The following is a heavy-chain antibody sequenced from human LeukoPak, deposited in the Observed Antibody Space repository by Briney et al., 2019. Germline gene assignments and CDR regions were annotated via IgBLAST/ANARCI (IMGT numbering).Heavy chain of an antibody. CDR3: AREAQDE. CDR2: ISYDGSNK. J-gene: IGHJ4*02. Sequence: GGSLRLSCAASGFTFSSYAMHWVRQAPGKGLEWVAVISYDGSNKYYADSVKGRFTISRDNSKNTLYLQMNSLRAEDTAVYYFAREAQDEWGQGTLVTVSS. CDR1: GFTFSSYA. D-gene: IGHD5-24*01. V-gene: IGHV3-30-3*01.